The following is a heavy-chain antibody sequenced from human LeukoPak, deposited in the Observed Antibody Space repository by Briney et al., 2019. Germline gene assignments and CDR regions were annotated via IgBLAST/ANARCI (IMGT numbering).Heavy chain of an antibody. J-gene: IGHJ4*02. CDR1: GGSISSSRYY. CDR3: ARTNYGGNSRRYYFDY. Sequence: SETLSLTCTVSGGSISSSRYYWGWIRHPPGKGLEWIGIIYYSRSTYYTPYLKSRVTTSVDTSKNQFSLKLSSVTAADTAVYYCARTNYGGNSRRYYFDYWGQGTLVTVSS. V-gene: IGHV4-39*07. CDR2: IYYSRST. D-gene: IGHD4-23*01.